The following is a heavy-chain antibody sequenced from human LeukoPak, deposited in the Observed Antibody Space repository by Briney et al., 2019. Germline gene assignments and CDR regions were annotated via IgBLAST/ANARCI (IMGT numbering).Heavy chain of an antibody. J-gene: IGHJ5*02. Sequence: SETLSLTCAVYGGSFSGYYWSWIHQPPGKGLEWIGEINHSGSTNYNPSLKSRVTISVDTSKNQFSLKLSPVTAADTAVYYCARGRITMVRGVITGSHWFDPWGQGTLVTVSS. CDR1: GGSFSGYY. CDR3: ARGRITMVRGVITGSHWFDP. D-gene: IGHD3-10*01. V-gene: IGHV4-34*01. CDR2: INHSGST.